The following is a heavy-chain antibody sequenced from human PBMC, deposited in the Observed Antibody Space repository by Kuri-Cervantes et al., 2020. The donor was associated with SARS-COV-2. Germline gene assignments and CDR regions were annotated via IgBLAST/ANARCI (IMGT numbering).Heavy chain of an antibody. CDR1: GFTFSTYA. Sequence: GGSLRLSCAVSGFTFSTYAVSWVRQAPGKGLEWVSAISCIDTNTFYADSVKGRFTIARDNSKNTLYLQMNSLRAEDTAVYYCARDWDDYGDYGFDYWGQGTLVTVSS. D-gene: IGHD4-17*01. CDR3: ARDWDDYGDYGFDY. CDR2: ISCIDTNT. J-gene: IGHJ4*02. V-gene: IGHV3-23*01.